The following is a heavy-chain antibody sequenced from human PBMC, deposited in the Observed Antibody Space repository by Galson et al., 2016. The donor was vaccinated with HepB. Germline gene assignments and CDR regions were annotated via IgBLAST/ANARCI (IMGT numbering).Heavy chain of an antibody. V-gene: IGHV3-9*01. CDR2: ISWNSGSI. Sequence: SLRLSCAASGFTLDHYAMHWVRQAPGKGLEWVSGISWNSGSIGYADSVKGRFTISRDNAKNSLYLQMNSLRAGDTALYYCAKGSGAYYYDNSGYRRNALDIWGQGTMVTVSS. D-gene: IGHD3-22*01. CDR1: GFTLDHYA. CDR3: AKGSGAYYYDNSGYRRNALDI. J-gene: IGHJ3*02.